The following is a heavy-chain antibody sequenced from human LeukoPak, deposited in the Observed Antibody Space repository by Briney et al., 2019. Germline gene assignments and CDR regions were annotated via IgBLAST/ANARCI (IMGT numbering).Heavy chain of an antibody. V-gene: IGHV3-30*18. CDR1: GFTFSSYG. J-gene: IGHJ4*02. D-gene: IGHD3-22*01. Sequence: SGGSLRLSCAASGFTFSSYGMHWVRQAPGKGLEWVAVISYDGSNKYYADSVKGRFTISRDNSKNTLYLQMNSLRAEDTAVYYCAKDLSGYSEIYFDYWGQGTLVTVSS. CDR2: ISYDGSNK. CDR3: AKDLSGYSEIYFDY.